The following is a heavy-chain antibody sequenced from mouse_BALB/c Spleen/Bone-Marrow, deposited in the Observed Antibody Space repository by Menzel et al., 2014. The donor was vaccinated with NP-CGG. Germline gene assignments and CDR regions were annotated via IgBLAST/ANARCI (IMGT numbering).Heavy chain of an antibody. V-gene: IGHV1-7*01. D-gene: IGHD2-4*01. J-gene: IGHJ3*01. CDR2: INPSTGYT. CDR3: ARDDYDAIAY. Sequence: QVQLKQSGAELAKPGASVKMSCKASGYTFTSYWMHWVKQRPGQGLEWIGYINPSTGYTEYNQKFKVKATLTAVKSSTTAYMRLRSLTSEDSAVYYCARDDYDAIAYWGQGTLVTVSA. CDR1: GYTFTSYW.